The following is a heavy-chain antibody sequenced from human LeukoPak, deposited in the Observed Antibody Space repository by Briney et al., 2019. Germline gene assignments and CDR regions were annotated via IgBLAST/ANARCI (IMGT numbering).Heavy chain of an antibody. Sequence: EASVKVSCKASGGTFSSYAISWVRQAPGQGLEWMGGIIPIFGTANYAQKFQGRVTITTDESTSTAYMELSSLRSEDTAVYYCARGPVVPAAPHFGYWGQGTLVTVSS. J-gene: IGHJ4*02. CDR3: ARGPVVPAAPHFGY. CDR1: GGTFSSYA. V-gene: IGHV1-69*05. D-gene: IGHD2-2*01. CDR2: IIPIFGTA.